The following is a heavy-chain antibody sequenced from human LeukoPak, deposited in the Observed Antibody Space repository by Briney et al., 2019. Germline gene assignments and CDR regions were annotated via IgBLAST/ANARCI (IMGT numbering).Heavy chain of an antibody. V-gene: IGHV4-38-2*02. J-gene: IGHJ4*02. CDR1: GYSISSGYY. CDR2: IYHSGST. Sequence: SSETLSLTCTVSGYSISSGYYWGWIRQPPGKGLEWIGSIYHSGSTYYNPSLKSRLTISADTSKSQFSLRLSSVTAADTAVYYCVRVDNGGNYFDYWGQGTLVTVSS. CDR3: VRVDNGGNYFDY. D-gene: IGHD4-23*01.